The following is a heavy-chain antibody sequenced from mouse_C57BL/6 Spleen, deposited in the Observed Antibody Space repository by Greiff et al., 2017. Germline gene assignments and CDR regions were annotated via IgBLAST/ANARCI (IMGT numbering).Heavy chain of an antibody. CDR3: ARGGASFDY. V-gene: IGHV1-42*01. Sequence: DVHLVESGPELVKPGASVKISCKASGYSFTGYYMNWVKQSPEKSLEWIGEINPSTGGTTYNQKFKAKATLTVDKSSSTAYMQLKSLTSEDSAVYYCARGGASFDYWGQGTTLTVSS. CDR1: GYSFTGYY. J-gene: IGHJ2*01. D-gene: IGHD6-1*01. CDR2: INPSTGGT.